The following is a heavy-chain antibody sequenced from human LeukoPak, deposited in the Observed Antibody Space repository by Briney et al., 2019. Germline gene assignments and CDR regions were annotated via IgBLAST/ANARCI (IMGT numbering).Heavy chain of an antibody. CDR3: AKDASSYSSRPDAFDI. V-gene: IGHV3-30*02. CDR2: IRYDGSNK. J-gene: IGHJ3*02. D-gene: IGHD6-13*01. CDR1: GFTFSSYG. Sequence: GGSLRLSCAASGFTFSSYGMHWVRQAPGKGLEWVAFIRYDGSNKYYADSVKGRFTISRDNSKNTLYLQMNSLRAEDTAVYYCAKDASSYSSRPDAFDIWGQGTMVTVSS.